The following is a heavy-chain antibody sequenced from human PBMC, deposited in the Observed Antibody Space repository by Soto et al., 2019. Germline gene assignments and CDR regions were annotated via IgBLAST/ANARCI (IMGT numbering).Heavy chain of an antibody. D-gene: IGHD3-22*01. V-gene: IGHV1-69*13. CDR2: IIPIFGTA. CDR3: ASEARGDHYDSSGYSWFDP. Sequence: VKVSCKASGGTFSSYAISWVRQAPGQGLEWMGGIIPIFGTANYAQKFQGRVTITADESTSTAYMELSSLRSEDTAVYYCASEARGDHYDSSGYSWFDPWGQGTLVTVSS. CDR1: GGTFSSYA. J-gene: IGHJ5*02.